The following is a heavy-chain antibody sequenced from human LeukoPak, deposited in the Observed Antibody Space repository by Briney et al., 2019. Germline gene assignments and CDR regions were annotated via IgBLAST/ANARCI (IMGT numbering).Heavy chain of an antibody. CDR1: GYTFSNHG. CDR2: INTYNGNT. D-gene: IGHD3-22*01. J-gene: IGHJ4*02. V-gene: IGHV1-18*01. CDR3: ARGPRYDYDSSVYYFEF. Sequence: ASVKVSCKASGYTFSNHGISWVRQAPGQGLEWVGRINTYNGNTKYVQKFHDRVTLTTDTSTNTAYMELRRLRSGDTAMYYCARGPRYDYDSSVYYFEFWGQGTLVTVSS.